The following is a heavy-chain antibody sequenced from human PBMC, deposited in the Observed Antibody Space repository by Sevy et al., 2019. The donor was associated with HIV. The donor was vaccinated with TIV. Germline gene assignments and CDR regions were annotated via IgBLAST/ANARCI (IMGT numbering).Heavy chain of an antibody. CDR3: TRDSGYDPNYVPGHY. Sequence: GGSLRLSCAASGFTFNTHAMHWVRQAPGKGLEWVAVISYAGSATYYTDSVKGRFTISRDNSKNKLYLEMTSLRVEDTAVYYCTRDSGYDPNYVPGHYWGHGTPVTVSS. V-gene: IGHV3-30*04. D-gene: IGHD4-4*01. CDR2: ISYAGSAT. J-gene: IGHJ4*01. CDR1: GFTFNTHA.